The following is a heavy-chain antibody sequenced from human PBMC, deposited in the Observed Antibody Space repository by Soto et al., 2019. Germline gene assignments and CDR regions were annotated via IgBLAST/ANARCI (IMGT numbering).Heavy chain of an antibody. CDR3: VRSGTSSGRFSDY. CDR2: IYPSDSDI. V-gene: IGHV5-51*01. CDR1: GYTFTSYW. J-gene: IGHJ4*02. D-gene: IGHD2-15*01. Sequence: LKISCKGSGYTFTSYWIGWVRQMPGEGLEWMGVIYPSDSDIRYSPSFQGKVTISADKSITTAYLQWSSLKAADTAMYYCVRSGTSSGRFSDYWGQGTLVTVSS.